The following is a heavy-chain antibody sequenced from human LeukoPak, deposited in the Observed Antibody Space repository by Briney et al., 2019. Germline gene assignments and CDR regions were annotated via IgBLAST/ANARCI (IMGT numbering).Heavy chain of an antibody. CDR1: GGSISSRSYY. Sequence: PSETLSLTCTVSGGSISSRSYYWGWIRQPPGKGLEWVGSINHSGSTYYNPSIMSRVSISVDTSKNQFSLKRSSVTAADTAVYYCARTYYYGSGSPLGYFDLWGRGTLVTVSS. D-gene: IGHD3-10*01. J-gene: IGHJ2*01. CDR3: ARTYYYGSGSPLGYFDL. V-gene: IGHV4-39*01. CDR2: INHSGST.